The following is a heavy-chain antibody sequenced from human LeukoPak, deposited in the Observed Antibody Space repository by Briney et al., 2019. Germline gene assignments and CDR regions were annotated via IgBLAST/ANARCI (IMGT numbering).Heavy chain of an antibody. CDR2: IYPGDSDT. Sequence: PGGSLRLSCKGSGYSFTSYWIGWVRQMPGKGLEWMGIIYPGDSDTRYSPSFQGQVTISADKSISTAYLQWSSLKASDTAMYYCARRRYCSSTSCYAGFGYWGQGTLVTVSS. V-gene: IGHV5-51*01. CDR1: GYSFTSYW. D-gene: IGHD2-2*01. CDR3: ARRRYCSSTSCYAGFGY. J-gene: IGHJ4*02.